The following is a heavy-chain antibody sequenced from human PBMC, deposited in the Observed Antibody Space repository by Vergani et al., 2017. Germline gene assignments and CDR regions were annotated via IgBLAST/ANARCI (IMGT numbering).Heavy chain of an antibody. CDR1: GGSFSGYY. CDR2: INHSGST. CDR3: ARVRYSLHYYYGMDV. V-gene: IGHV4-34*01. Sequence: QVQLQQWGAGLLKPSETLSLTCAVYGGSFSGYYWSWIRQPPGKGLEWIGEINHSGSTNYNPSLKSRVTISVDTSQNQFSLKLSSVTAADTAVYYCARVRYSLHYYYGMDVWGQGTTVTVSS. J-gene: IGHJ6*02. D-gene: IGHD5-18*01.